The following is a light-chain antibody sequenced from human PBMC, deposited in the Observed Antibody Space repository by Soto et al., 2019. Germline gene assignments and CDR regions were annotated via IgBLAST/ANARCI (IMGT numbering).Light chain of an antibody. CDR3: QKYNTWRSIS. V-gene: IGKV3-15*01. CDR1: QSVSNK. J-gene: IGKJ5*01. Sequence: EIVFTQSPATLSSSPGERVTLSCRASQSVSNKLGWYQHKPGQAPRLLIYDTSTRAAGTPARFTGSGSGTDFTLTIRRLQSADFAVYYCQKYNTWRSISFGKGTRREIK. CDR2: DTS.